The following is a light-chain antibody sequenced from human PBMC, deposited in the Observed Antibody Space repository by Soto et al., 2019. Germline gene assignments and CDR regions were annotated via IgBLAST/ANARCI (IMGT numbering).Light chain of an antibody. CDR2: LNSVGSH. V-gene: IGLV4-69*01. Sequence: QPVLTQSPSASASLGASVKLTCTLSSGHSSYAIAWHQQQPEKGPRYLMKLNSVGSHSKGDGIPDRFSGSSSGAERYLTISSLPSEGVAVYYCQTWGTDSQGVFGGGTKLTVL. CDR3: QTWGTDSQGV. J-gene: IGLJ3*02. CDR1: SGHSSYA.